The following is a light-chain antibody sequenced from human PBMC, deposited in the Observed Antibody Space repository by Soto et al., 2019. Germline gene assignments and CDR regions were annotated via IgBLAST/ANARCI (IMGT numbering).Light chain of an antibody. V-gene: IGKV1-39*01. CDR1: QSISTY. CDR3: QQSFSTPLT. J-gene: IGKJ4*01. CDR2: AAS. Sequence: DIQMTQSPSSLSASVGDRVTISCRAGQSISTYLNWYQQKPGGAPKLLIYAASSLQSGVPSRFSGSGSGTDVTLTISSLQPEDFAIYHCQQSFSTPLTFGGGTKVEIK.